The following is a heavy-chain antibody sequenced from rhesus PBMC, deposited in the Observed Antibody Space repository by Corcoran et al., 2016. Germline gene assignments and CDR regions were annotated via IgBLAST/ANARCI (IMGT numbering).Heavy chain of an antibody. CDR2: ITYSGST. J-gene: IGHJ4*01. Sequence: QVQLQESGPGLVKPSENLSLTCAASGYSLSTVYYWSWLRPPPGKGLEWVGYITYSGSTSYNPSLKSRVTISRDTSKNQFSLKLSSVTAADTTVYYCAKDFGYSGFSYGVYWGQGVLVTVSS. D-gene: IGHD5-30*01. CDR1: GYSLSTVYY. V-gene: IGHV4-122*02. CDR3: AKDFGYSGFSYGVY.